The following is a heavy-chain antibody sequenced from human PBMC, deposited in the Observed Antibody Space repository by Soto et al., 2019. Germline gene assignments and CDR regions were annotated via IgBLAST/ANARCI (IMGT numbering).Heavy chain of an antibody. CDR3: ARQSGYDDSYYFYGMDV. V-gene: IGHV5-10-1*01. CDR1: GYSFSSYW. Sequence: LGESLKISCKGSGYSFSSYWISWVRQMPGKGLEWMGRIDPSDSYTNYSPSFQGHVTMSAGKSLSTAYLQWRSLKASDSAMYYCARQSGYDDSYYFYGMDVWGELTTFTVS. D-gene: IGHD5-12*01. J-gene: IGHJ6*01. CDR2: IDPSDSYT.